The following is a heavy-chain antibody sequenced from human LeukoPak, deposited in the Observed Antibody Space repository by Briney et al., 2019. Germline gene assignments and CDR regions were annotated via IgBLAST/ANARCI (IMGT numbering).Heavy chain of an antibody. J-gene: IGHJ4*02. CDR1: GYTFTGYY. Sequence: ASVKVSCKASGYTFTGYYMHWVRQAPGQGLEWMGWINPNSGGTNYAQKFQGGVTISADKSISTAYLQWSSLKASDTAMYYCARHIYSYGYGVYYFDYWGQGTLVTVSS. V-gene: IGHV1-2*02. CDR2: INPNSGGT. D-gene: IGHD5-18*01. CDR3: ARHIYSYGYGVYYFDY.